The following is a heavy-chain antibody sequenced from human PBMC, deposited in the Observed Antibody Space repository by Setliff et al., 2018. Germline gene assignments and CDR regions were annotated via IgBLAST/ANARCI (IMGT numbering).Heavy chain of an antibody. V-gene: IGHV3-23*01. J-gene: IGHJ4*02. Sequence: PGGSLRLSCAASGFTFSSYAMSCGRQAPGKGLEWVSAISGSGGSTYYADSVKGRFTISRDNSKNTLYLQMNSLRAEDTAVYYCAKVKGAMVRGVMGYFDYWGQGTLVTVSS. CDR2: ISGSGGST. CDR1: GFTFSSYA. D-gene: IGHD3-10*01. CDR3: AKVKGAMVRGVMGYFDY.